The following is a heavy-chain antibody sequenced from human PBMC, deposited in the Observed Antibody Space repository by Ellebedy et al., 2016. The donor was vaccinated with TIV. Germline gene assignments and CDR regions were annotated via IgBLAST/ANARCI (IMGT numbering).Heavy chain of an antibody. V-gene: IGHV3-7*01. CDR1: GPIFSHHW. CDR3: AAEAWWRLDS. J-gene: IGHJ4*02. D-gene: IGHD2-15*01. Sequence: PGGSLRLSCVDSGPIFSHHWMSWVRQAPGKGLEWVAKINLLGSQKSYVDSVKGRFTISRDNAENSLILEMNSLRVEETAGYYCAAEAWWRLDSWGQGTLVTVSS. CDR2: INLLGSQK.